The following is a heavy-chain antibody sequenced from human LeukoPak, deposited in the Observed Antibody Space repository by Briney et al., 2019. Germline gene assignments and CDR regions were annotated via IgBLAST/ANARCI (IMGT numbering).Heavy chain of an antibody. D-gene: IGHD3-22*01. CDR3: ARATYYYDSSVPFDY. CDR1: GGSISSGSYY. Sequence: SETLSLTCTVSGGSISSGSYYWSWIRQPAGKGLEWIGRIYTSGSINYNPSLKSRVTISVDTSKNQFSLKLSSVTAADTAVYYCARATYYYDSSVPFDYWGQGTLVTVSS. J-gene: IGHJ4*02. CDR2: IYTSGSI. V-gene: IGHV4-61*02.